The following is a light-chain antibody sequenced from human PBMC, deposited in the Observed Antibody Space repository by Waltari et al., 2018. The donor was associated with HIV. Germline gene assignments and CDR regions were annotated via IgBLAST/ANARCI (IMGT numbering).Light chain of an antibody. J-gene: IGLJ3*02. CDR1: NSNIGSNY. V-gene: IGLV1-47*01. Sequence: QSVLTQPPSASGTPGQRVTISCSGSNSNIGSNYVYWYQQLPGTAPKLLIYRNNQRPSGVPDRFSGSKSGTSASRAISGLRSEDGADFYCAAWDDSLSGRVFGGGTRLTVL. CDR3: AAWDDSLSGRV. CDR2: RNN.